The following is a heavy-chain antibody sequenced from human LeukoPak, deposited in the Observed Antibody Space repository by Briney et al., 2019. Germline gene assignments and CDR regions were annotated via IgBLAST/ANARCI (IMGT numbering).Heavy chain of an antibody. D-gene: IGHD3-22*01. Sequence: ASVKVSCKASGGTFSSYAISWVRQAPEQGLEWMGRIIPILGIANYAQKFQGRVTITADKSTSTAYMELSSLRSEDTAVYYCARGGYYYDSSGYSYWGQGTLVTVSS. J-gene: IGHJ4*02. CDR1: GGTFSSYA. CDR3: ARGGYYYDSSGYSY. CDR2: IIPILGIA. V-gene: IGHV1-69*04.